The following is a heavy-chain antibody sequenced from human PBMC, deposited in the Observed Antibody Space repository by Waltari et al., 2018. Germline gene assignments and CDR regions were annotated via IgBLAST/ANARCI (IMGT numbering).Heavy chain of an antibody. D-gene: IGHD3-3*02. CDR1: GFDFSDAY. CDR3: AREARELDV. J-gene: IGHJ4*02. V-gene: IGHV3-11*01. CDR2: ISRIGEDI. Sequence: QVQLVESGGGLVKPGGSLRLSCVASGFDFSDAYMTWIRQAPGKGLEYLSYISRIGEDIIYADSVKGRFTISRDNTKNSLYLQMNSLRAEDTAIYYCAREARELDVWGQGTLVTVSS.